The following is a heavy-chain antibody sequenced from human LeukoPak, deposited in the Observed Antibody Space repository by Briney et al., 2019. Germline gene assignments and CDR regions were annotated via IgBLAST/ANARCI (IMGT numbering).Heavy chain of an antibody. D-gene: IGHD2-2*01. V-gene: IGHV4-4*07. CDR3: AREPAAFDAFDI. Sequence: SETLSLTCTVSGGSISSYYWSWIRQPAGKGLEWIGRIYTSGSTNYNPSLKSRVTMSVDTSKNQFSLKLSSVTAADAAVYYCAREPAAFDAFDIWGQGTMVTVSS. CDR1: GGSISSYY. J-gene: IGHJ3*02. CDR2: IYTSGST.